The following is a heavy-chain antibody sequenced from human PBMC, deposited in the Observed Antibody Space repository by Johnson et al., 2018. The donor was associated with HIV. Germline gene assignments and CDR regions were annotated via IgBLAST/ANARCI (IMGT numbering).Heavy chain of an antibody. CDR3: ARNSGNGLVLRGDAFDM. CDR2: ISYDGSIK. D-gene: IGHD2-8*01. Sequence: QMLLVESGGGVVQPGGSLRLSCAASGFTFSSSAMHWVRQAPGQGLQWVALISYDGSIKYFADSVKGRFTISRDNSKNTLHLQMNSLRPEDTAVYYCARNSGNGLVLRGDAFDMWGQGTMVTVSS. J-gene: IGHJ3*02. V-gene: IGHV3-30-3*01. CDR1: GFTFSSSA.